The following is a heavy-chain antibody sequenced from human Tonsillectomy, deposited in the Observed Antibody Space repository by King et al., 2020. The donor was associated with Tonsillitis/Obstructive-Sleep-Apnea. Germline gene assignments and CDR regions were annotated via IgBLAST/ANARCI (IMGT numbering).Heavy chain of an antibody. CDR3: ARLEGIAAAGGGFDY. V-gene: IGHV4-39*01. Sequence: LQLQESGPGLVKPSETLSLTCTVSGGSISSSSYYWGWIRQPPGKGLEWIGSIYYSGSTYYNPSLKSRVTISVDTSKNQFPLKLSSVTAADTAVYYCARLEGIAAAGGGFDYWGQGTLVTVSS. CDR1: GGSISSSSYY. CDR2: IYYSGST. D-gene: IGHD6-13*01. J-gene: IGHJ4*02.